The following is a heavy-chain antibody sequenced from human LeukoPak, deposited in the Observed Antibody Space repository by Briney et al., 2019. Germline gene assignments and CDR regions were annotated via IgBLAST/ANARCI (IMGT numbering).Heavy chain of an antibody. J-gene: IGHJ6*03. D-gene: IGHD2-15*01. Sequence: SGPVLVKPTQTLTLTCTFSGFSRSTNGMCVSWIRQTPGKALEWLARIDWDDDKFYRTSLKTRLTIAKDTAKNQVVLTMTNMDPVDTGTYYCARIQAMRVEAATPYYYYYLDVWGKGTTVTVSS. V-gene: IGHV2-70*16. CDR3: ARIQAMRVEAATPYYYYYLDV. CDR2: IDWDDDK. CDR1: GFSRSTNGMC.